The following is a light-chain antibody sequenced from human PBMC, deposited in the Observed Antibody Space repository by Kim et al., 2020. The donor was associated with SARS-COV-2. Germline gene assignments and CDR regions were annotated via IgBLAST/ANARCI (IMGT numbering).Light chain of an antibody. CDR1: SGSVSTRYY. V-gene: IGLV8-61*01. J-gene: IGLJ2*01. CDR2: NTN. CDR3: VLYMDSGIWV. Sequence: QTVVTQEPSFSVSPGGTVTLTCGLSSGSVSTRYYPSWCQQTPGQAPRTLIYNTNTRSSGVPDRFSGSILGNKAALTITGAQADDESHYYCVLYMDSGIWVFGGGTQLTVL.